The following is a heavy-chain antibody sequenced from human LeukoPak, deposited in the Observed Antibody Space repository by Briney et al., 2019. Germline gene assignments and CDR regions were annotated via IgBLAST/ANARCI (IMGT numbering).Heavy chain of an antibody. J-gene: IGHJ4*02. V-gene: IGHV3-66*01. CDR1: GFTVSSNY. D-gene: IGHD2/OR15-2a*01. CDR3: VSRILTSFDN. CDR2: IYSGGNT. Sequence: GGPLRLSCAASGFTVSSNYMSWVRQAPGKGLEWVSVIYSGGNTYYADSVKGRFTISRDNSKNTLYLQMNSLRAEDTAVYYCVSRILTSFDNWGQGTLVTVSS.